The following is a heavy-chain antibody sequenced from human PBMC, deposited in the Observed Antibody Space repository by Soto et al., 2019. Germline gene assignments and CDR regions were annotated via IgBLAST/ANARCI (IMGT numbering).Heavy chain of an antibody. V-gene: IGHV3-23*01. D-gene: IGHD4-4*01. Sequence: EVHLLESGGGLVQPGGSLRLSCAASGFIFSNYAMSWVRQTPGKGLEWVSSIVGSGSSTYYADSVKGRFTISRDNSKNTLYLQMHSLRAEDTAVFYCAKAPVPDYTAYGSCVFQLWGRGTLVIVSS. CDR3: AKAPVPDYTAYGSCVFQL. CDR2: IVGSGSST. CDR1: GFIFSNYA. J-gene: IGHJ1*01.